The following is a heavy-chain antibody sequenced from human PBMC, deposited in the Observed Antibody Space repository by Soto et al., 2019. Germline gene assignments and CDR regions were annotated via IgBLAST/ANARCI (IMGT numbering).Heavy chain of an antibody. Sequence: GGSLRLSCAASGFTFSSYAISWVRQAPGKGLEWVSLINDNGRITYYADSVKGRLTISRDNSKNILYLQLNSLRAEDTAIYYCTAGTISDWYTFWGQGTLVTVSS. J-gene: IGHJ4*02. CDR1: GFTFSSYA. CDR3: TAGTISDWYTF. CDR2: INDNGRIT. D-gene: IGHD1-1*01. V-gene: IGHV3-23*01.